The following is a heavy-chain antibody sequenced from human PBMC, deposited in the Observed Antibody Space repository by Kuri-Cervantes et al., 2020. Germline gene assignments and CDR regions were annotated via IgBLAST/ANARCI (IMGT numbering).Heavy chain of an antibody. CDR3: AREGQAGYYGSGSYNPPADY. Sequence: GGSLRLSCAASGFTFDDYTMHWVRQAPGKGLEWVGRIKSKTDGGTTDYAAPVKGRFTISRDDSKNTLYLQMNSLRAEDTAVYYCAREGQAGYYGSGSYNPPADYWGQGTLVTVSS. CDR2: IKSKTDGGTT. V-gene: IGHV3-15*01. D-gene: IGHD3-10*01. CDR1: GFTFDDYT. J-gene: IGHJ4*02.